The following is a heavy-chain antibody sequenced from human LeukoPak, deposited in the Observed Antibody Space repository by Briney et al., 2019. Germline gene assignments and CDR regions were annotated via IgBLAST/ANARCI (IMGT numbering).Heavy chain of an antibody. Sequence: GRSLRLSCAASGFTFSAFAMHWVRQAPGKGLEWVAAISYDARNKYYAVSVRGRFTISRDNSRNTLFLQLNSLKAEDTAVYYCAKDAAGPEYWGQGTLVTVSS. J-gene: IGHJ4*02. CDR1: GFTFSAFA. D-gene: IGHD6-13*01. V-gene: IGHV3-30*04. CDR3: AKDAAGPEY. CDR2: ISYDARNK.